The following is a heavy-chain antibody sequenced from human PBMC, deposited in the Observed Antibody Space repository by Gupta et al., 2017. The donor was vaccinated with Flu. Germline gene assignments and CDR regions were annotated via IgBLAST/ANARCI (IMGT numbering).Heavy chain of an antibody. V-gene: IGHV3-15*01. CDR3: VTAGPQGY. J-gene: IGHJ4*02. CDR1: GFIFTYAW. Sequence: GFIFTYAWMSWVRQAPGKGLEWVGRIKSPADGGTTDYAAPVRGRFTIARDDARDSLYPQLNSLKTENTAFDACVTAGPQGYWVQGTL. CDR2: IKSPADGGTT.